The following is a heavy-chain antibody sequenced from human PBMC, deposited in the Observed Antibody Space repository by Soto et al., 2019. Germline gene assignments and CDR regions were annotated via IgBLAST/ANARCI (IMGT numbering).Heavy chain of an antibody. Sequence: HPGGSLRLSCPASGFTLGDYAMSWVRQAPGKGLEWVGFIRSKAYGGTTEYAASVKGRFTISRDDSKSIAYLQMNSLRTEDTAVYYCTRGWLVRNYFDYWGQGTLVTVSS. D-gene: IGHD6-19*01. CDR3: TRGWLVRNYFDY. CDR2: IRSKAYGGTT. V-gene: IGHV3-49*04. CDR1: GFTLGDYA. J-gene: IGHJ4*02.